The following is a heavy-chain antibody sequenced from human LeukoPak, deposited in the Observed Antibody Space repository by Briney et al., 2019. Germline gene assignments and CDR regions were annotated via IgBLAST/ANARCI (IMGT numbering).Heavy chain of an antibody. Sequence: ASVTVSCTASGGTFSSYAISWVRQAPGQGLEWMGGIIPIFGTANYAQKFQGRVTITADESTSTAYMELSSLRSEDTAVYYCAADRGSYYLDYWGQGTLVTVSS. D-gene: IGHD1-26*01. CDR2: IIPIFGTA. CDR1: GGTFSSYA. V-gene: IGHV1-69*13. J-gene: IGHJ4*02. CDR3: AADRGSYYLDY.